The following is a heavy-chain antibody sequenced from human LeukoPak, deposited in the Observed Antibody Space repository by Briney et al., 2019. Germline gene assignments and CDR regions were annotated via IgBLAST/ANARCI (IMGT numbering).Heavy chain of an antibody. CDR2: ISGSGTST. CDR1: GFTFSSYS. Sequence: PGESLRLSCAASGFTFSSYSMNWVRQAPGKGLEWVSAISGSGTSTYYADSVKGRFTISRVNSKNTIYLQMNSLRAEDTAVYYCARKNVVVVAATLLNYFDYWGQGTLVTVSS. J-gene: IGHJ4*02. V-gene: IGHV3-21*04. CDR3: ARKNVVVVAATLLNYFDY. D-gene: IGHD2-15*01.